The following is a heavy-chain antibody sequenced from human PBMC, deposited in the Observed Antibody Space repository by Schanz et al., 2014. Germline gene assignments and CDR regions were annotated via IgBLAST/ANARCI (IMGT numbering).Heavy chain of an antibody. J-gene: IGHJ3*02. CDR2: ISYDGSSK. D-gene: IGHD3-10*01. CDR1: GFTFSSYG. CDR3: ARGIITMVRGGDVGAFDI. V-gene: IGHV3-33*08. Sequence: QVQLVESGGGVVQPGRSRRLSCEASGFTFSSYGMNWVRQAPGKGLEWVALISYDGSSKNHADSVQGRFTISRDNSKNALYLQMDSLRAEDTAVYYCARGIITMVRGGDVGAFDIWGQGTMVTVSS.